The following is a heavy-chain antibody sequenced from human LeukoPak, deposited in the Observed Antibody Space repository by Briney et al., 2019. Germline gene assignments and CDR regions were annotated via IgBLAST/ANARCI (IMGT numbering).Heavy chain of an antibody. D-gene: IGHD3-22*01. V-gene: IGHV3-23*01. J-gene: IGHJ4*02. Sequence: GGSLRLSCAASGFTVSSNYMSWVRQAPGKGLEWVSAISGSGGSTYYADSVKGRFTISRDNSKNTLYLQMNSLRAEDTAVYYCAKDLGDYYDSSGYLDYWGQGTLVSVSS. CDR2: ISGSGGST. CDR3: AKDLGDYYDSSGYLDY. CDR1: GFTVSSNY.